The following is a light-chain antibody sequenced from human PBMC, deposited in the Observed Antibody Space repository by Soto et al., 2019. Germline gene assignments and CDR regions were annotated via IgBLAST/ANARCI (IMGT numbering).Light chain of an antibody. CDR2: AAS. Sequence: DIQMTQSPSSLSASVGDRVTITCRASRTINNFLSWYQQKPGKPHKLLIYAASRLQSGVPSRFSGSGSGTEFILTISDLQAEDVAFYFCQESSSTPYIFGQGTKLEVK. J-gene: IGKJ2*01. V-gene: IGKV1-39*01. CDR3: QESSSTPYI. CDR1: RTINNF.